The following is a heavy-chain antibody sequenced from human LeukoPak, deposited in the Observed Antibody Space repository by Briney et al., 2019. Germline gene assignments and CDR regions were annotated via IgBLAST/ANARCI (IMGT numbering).Heavy chain of an antibody. CDR2: IYYSGST. J-gene: IGHJ4*02. D-gene: IGHD4-17*01. CDR3: ARFDGDGDYGFGY. CDR1: GGSISSGGYY. V-gene: IGHV4-30-4*08. Sequence: SQTLSLTCTVSGGSISSGGYYWGRIRQPPGKGLEWIGYIYYSGSTYYNPSLKSRVTISVDTSKNQFSLKLSSVTAADTAVYYCARFDGDGDYGFGYWGQGTLVTVSS.